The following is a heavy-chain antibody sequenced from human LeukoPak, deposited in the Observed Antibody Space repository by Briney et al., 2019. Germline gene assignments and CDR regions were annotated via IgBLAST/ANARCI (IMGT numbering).Heavy chain of an antibody. V-gene: IGHV3-23*01. CDR2: ISGSGGST. CDR1: GFTFSNYA. J-gene: IGHJ4*02. D-gene: IGHD6-19*01. Sequence: GGSLRLSCAASGFTFSNYAMSWVRQAPGKGLEWVSAISGSGGSTYYAGSVKGRFTTSRDNSKNTLYLQMNSLRAEDTAVYYCARYSSGWYRDYFDFWGQGTLVTVSS. CDR3: ARYSSGWYRDYFDF.